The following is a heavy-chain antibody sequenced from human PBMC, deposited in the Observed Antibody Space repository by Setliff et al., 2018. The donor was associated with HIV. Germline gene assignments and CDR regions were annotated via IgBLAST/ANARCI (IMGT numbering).Heavy chain of an antibody. Sequence: GGSLRLSCAASGFTFSSYVMSWVRQAPGKGLEWVSGISGSGGSTYYADSVKGRFTISRDNSKNTLYLQMNSLRAEDTAVYYCAKDANYYDSSGYYAVFDYWGQGTLVTVSS. CDR2: ISGSGGST. V-gene: IGHV3-23*01. J-gene: IGHJ4*02. CDR1: GFTFSSYV. D-gene: IGHD3-22*01. CDR3: AKDANYYDSSGYYAVFDY.